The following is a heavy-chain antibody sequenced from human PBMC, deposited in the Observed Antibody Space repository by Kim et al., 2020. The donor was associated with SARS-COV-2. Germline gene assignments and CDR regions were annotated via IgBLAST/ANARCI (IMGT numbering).Heavy chain of an antibody. V-gene: IGHV3-20*01. CDR1: GFTFDDYG. D-gene: IGHD3-9*01. CDR3: AGFNYDILTGYPNWFDP. CDR2: INWNGGST. J-gene: IGHJ5*02. Sequence: GGSLRLSCAASGFTFDDYGMSWVRQAPGKGLEWVSGINWNGGSTGYADSVKGRFTISRDNAKNSLYLQMNSLRAEDTALYHCAGFNYDILTGYPNWFDPWGQGTLVTVSS.